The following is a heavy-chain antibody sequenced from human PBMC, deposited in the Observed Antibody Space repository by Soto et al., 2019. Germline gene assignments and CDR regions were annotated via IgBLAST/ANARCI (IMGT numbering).Heavy chain of an antibody. J-gene: IGHJ4*02. CDR1: GGSISSYY. Sequence: SETLSLTCTVSGGSISSYYWSWIRQPPGKGLEWIGYIYYSGSTNYNPSLKSRVTISVDTSNNQFSLKLSSVTAADTAVYYCARRGSGGGWYFDYWGQGALVTVS. CDR3: ARRGSGGGWYFDY. V-gene: IGHV4-59*08. D-gene: IGHD3-16*01. CDR2: IYYSGST.